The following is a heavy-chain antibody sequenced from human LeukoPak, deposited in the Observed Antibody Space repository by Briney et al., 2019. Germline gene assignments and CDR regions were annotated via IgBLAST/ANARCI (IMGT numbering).Heavy chain of an antibody. V-gene: IGHV3-7*05. CDR1: GFIFSSYW. Sequence: PGGSLRLSCKASGFIFSSYWMSWVRQAPGKGLEWVANIKQEGSEKNSVDSVKGRFTISRDNAKNSLYLQMNSLRAEDTAAYYCVRDGRYYDSSGYFNRPFDYWGQGTLVTVSS. D-gene: IGHD3-22*01. CDR2: IKQEGSEK. J-gene: IGHJ4*02. CDR3: VRDGRYYDSSGYFNRPFDY.